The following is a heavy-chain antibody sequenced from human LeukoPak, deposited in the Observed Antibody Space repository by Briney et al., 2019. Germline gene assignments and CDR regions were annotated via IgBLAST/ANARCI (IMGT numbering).Heavy chain of an antibody. CDR3: ARRAGDHYYFDY. Sequence: ASVKVSCKASGYIFISYYMHWVRQAPGQGLEGMGIINPSSGSTSYAQKFQDRVKMTRDTSRSTVYMELSSLRSEDTAVYYCARRAGDHYYFDYWGQGTLVTVSS. J-gene: IGHJ4*01. CDR1: GYIFISYY. D-gene: IGHD7-27*01. V-gene: IGHV1-46*01. CDR2: INPSSGST.